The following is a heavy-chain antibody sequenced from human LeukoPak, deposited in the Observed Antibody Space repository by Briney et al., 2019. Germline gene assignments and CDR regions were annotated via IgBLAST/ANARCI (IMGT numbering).Heavy chain of an antibody. Sequence: GRSLRLSCAASGFTFSSYGMHWVRQAPGKGLEWVSSITSSSSNAYYADSVKGRFTISRDNAKKSLYLQMNSLRAEDTAQYYCVRDGGDCISTTCYTYYGMDVWGKGTTVTVSA. D-gene: IGHD2-2*01. CDR1: GFTFSSYG. CDR2: ITSSSSNA. CDR3: VRDGGDCISTTCYTYYGMDV. J-gene: IGHJ6*04. V-gene: IGHV3-21*01.